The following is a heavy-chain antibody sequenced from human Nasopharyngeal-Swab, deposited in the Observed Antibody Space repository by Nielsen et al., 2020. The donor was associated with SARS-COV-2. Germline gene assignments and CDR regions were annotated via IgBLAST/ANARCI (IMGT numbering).Heavy chain of an antibody. CDR3: ARHLRVSYCSSTSCYPRYYYYYMDV. CDR1: GGSISSSSYY. V-gene: IGHV4-39*01. J-gene: IGHJ6*03. Sequence: SETLSLTCTVSGGSISSSSYYWGWIRQHPGKGLEGIGSIYYSGSTYYNPSLKSRVTISVDTSKNQFSLKLSSVTAADTAVYYCARHLRVSYCSSTSCYPRYYYYYMDVWGKGTTVTVSS. CDR2: IYYSGST. D-gene: IGHD2-2*01.